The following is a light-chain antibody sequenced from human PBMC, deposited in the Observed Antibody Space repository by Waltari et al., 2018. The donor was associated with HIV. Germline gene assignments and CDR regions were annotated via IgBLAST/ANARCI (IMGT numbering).Light chain of an antibody. Sequence: NFMLTQPHSVSESPRKTVTIPCTGISVTLSSNYIQWYQQRPGRAPTTVIYEHNQSPSGVPDRFSGSIDSSSNSASLTISGLKTEDEADYYCQSYDSITWVFGGGTKLTVL. CDR1: SVTLSSNY. V-gene: IGLV6-57*02. CDR3: QSYDSITWV. J-gene: IGLJ3*02. CDR2: EHN.